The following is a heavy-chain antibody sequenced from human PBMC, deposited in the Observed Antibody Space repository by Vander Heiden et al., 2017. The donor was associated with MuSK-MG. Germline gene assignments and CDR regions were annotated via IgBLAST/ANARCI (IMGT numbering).Heavy chain of an antibody. D-gene: IGHD2-2*03. CDR3: ARAVDIVVAPHYMDV. V-gene: IGHV4-59*01. CDR2: IYYSGST. CDR1: GGSISSYY. J-gene: IGHJ6*03. Sequence: QVQLQDSGPGLVKPSETLSLTCTVSGGSISSYYWSWIRQPPGKGLEWIGYIYYSGSTNYNPSLKSRVTISVDTSKNQFSLKLSSVTAADTAVYYCARAVDIVVAPHYMDVWGKGTTVTVSS.